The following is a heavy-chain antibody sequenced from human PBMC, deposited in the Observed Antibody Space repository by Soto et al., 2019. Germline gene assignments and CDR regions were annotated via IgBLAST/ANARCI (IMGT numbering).Heavy chain of an antibody. CDR3: AIAQAMTVVTNPYDY. CDR2: VYHTGRT. CDR1: GFSVSSDYY. Sequence: SETLSLTCAVSGFSVSSDYYWGWIRQPPGKGLEWIGSVYHTGRTYYNPSLRSRLTMSLDMSKNLLSLRLSSVTAADTAVYFCAIAQAMTVVTNPYDYWGQGPLVTVSS. J-gene: IGHJ4*02. D-gene: IGHD2-15*01. V-gene: IGHV4-38-2*01.